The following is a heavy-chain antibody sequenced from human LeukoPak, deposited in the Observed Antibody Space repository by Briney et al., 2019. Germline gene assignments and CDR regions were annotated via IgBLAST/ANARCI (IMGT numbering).Heavy chain of an antibody. CDR3: VRGASRYSSPDV. Sequence: GGSLRLSCATSGFTVTSNYMSWVRQAPGKGLEWVSVIYSGGDTYYADSVKGRFTISRDNSKNTLYLQMNSLRAGDTAVYYCVRGASRYSSPDVWGKGTTVTVSS. CDR2: IYSGGDT. D-gene: IGHD6-13*01. V-gene: IGHV3-66*01. CDR1: GFTVTSNY. J-gene: IGHJ6*04.